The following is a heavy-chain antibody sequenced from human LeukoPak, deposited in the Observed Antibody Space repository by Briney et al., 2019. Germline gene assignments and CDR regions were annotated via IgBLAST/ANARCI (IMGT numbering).Heavy chain of an antibody. CDR3: AKGLHNWNSVGVH. D-gene: IGHD1-1*01. V-gene: IGHV3-23*01. CDR2: IIGSGGSS. J-gene: IGHJ4*02. Sequence: RGSLRLSCAAAGFTFSNYSVSWVRQAPGGGVEWVAVIIGSGGSSYYAVHGKVRFTTAKDNSKNSVDLKVESLRAEDTALYYSAKGLHNWNSVGVHWGQGTLVTVS. CDR1: GFTFSNYS.